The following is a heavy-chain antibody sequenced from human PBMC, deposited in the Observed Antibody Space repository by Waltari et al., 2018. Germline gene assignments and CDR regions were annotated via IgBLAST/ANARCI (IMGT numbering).Heavy chain of an antibody. D-gene: IGHD6-19*01. CDR3: ARLYNTGWYGIDY. CDR1: GSTFWCYW. Sequence: EVQLVEAGGGLVQPGGSLRRSWAGSGSTFWCYWMSWVRQAPGKGLEWVANIKQDGSEKYSVDSVKGRFTISRDNAKNSLSLQMNSLRAEDTAVYFCARLYNTGWYGIDYWGQGTLVTVSS. J-gene: IGHJ4*02. CDR2: IKQDGSEK. V-gene: IGHV3-7*01.